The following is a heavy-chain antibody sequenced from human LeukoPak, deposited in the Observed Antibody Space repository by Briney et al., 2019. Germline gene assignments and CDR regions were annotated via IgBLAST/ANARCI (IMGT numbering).Heavy chain of an antibody. Sequence: GGSLRLSCAASGFTFSRYWMSWVRQAPGKGLEWVSAISGSGGSTYYADSVKGRFTISRDNSKNTLYLQMNSLRAEDTAVYYCAKGYDYVWGSYRSTYFDYWGQGTLVTVSS. CDR1: GFTFSRYW. CDR3: AKGYDYVWGSYRSTYFDY. CDR2: ISGSGGST. D-gene: IGHD3-16*02. V-gene: IGHV3-23*01. J-gene: IGHJ4*02.